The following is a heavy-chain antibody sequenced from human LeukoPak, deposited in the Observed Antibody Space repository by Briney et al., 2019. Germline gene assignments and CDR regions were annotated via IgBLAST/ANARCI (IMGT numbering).Heavy chain of an antibody. CDR1: GGSISSGRYY. D-gene: IGHD6-19*01. CDR3: ASGWVPYYFDY. V-gene: IGHV4-61*02. Sequence: SQTLPLTCAVSGGSISSGRYYWSWIRQPAGKGLEWIGRFYPSGNTNYNPSLKSRVTISLDTSKNQFSLRLSSVTAADTAVYYCASGWVPYYFDYWGQGTLVTVSS. J-gene: IGHJ4*02. CDR2: FYPSGNT.